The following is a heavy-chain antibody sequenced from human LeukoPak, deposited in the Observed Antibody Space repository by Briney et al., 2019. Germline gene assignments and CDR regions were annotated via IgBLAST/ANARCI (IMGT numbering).Heavy chain of an antibody. CDR1: GGSIDSYY. D-gene: IGHD5-18*01. CDR2: IYYSGST. V-gene: IGHV4-59*01. J-gene: IGHJ6*03. CDR3: ARGPGYSYGYNYYYYMDV. Sequence: SETLSLTCTVSGGSIDSYYWSWIRQPPGKGLEWIGYIYYSGSTNYNPSLKSRVTISVDTSKNQFSLKLSSVTAADTAVYYCARGPGYSYGYNYYYYMDVWGKGTTVTVSS.